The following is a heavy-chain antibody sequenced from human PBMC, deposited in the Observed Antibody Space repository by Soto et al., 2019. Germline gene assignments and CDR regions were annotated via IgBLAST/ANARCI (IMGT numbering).Heavy chain of an antibody. J-gene: IGHJ2*01. CDR2: ISGSGGST. CDR1: GFTFSSYA. CDR3: AKFYGDYEKFPIYWYFDL. D-gene: IGHD4-17*01. V-gene: IGHV3-23*01. Sequence: EVQLLESGGGLVQPGGSLRLSCAASGFTFSSYAMSWVRQAPGKGLEWVSAISGSGGSTYYADSVKGRFTISRDNSKNTLYLQMNSQRAEDTAVYYCAKFYGDYEKFPIYWYFDLWGRGTLVTVSS.